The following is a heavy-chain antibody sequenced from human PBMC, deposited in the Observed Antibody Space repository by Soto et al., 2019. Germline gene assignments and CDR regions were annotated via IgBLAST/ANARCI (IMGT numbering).Heavy chain of an antibody. J-gene: IGHJ5*02. CDR3: TTDLWRIAVVVGSTGYFNP. CDR1: GFAFSDAW. V-gene: IGHV3-15*01. CDR2: IKSKSDGGTT. Sequence: PGGSLRLSCAASGFAFSDAWMSWVRQAPGKALDWVGRIKSKSDGGTTEYAAPLKGRFTISRDNSKNTLHLQMNSLKTEDTAVYYCTTDLWRIAVVVGSTGYFNPWGQGT. D-gene: IGHD2-15*01.